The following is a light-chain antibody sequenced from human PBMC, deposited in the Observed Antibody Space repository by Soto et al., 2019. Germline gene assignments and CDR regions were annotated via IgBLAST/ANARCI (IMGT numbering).Light chain of an antibody. J-gene: IGKJ5*01. CDR2: DAS. V-gene: IGKV1-33*01. CDR3: QQYDNLLIS. CDR1: QDITNY. Sequence: DIQVTQSPSSLSASVGDRVTITCQASQDITNYLNWYQQKPGKAPRLLIYDASNLETGVPSRFRGSGSGTDFTFTISDLQPEDVATYYCQQYDNLLISFGQGTRLDIK.